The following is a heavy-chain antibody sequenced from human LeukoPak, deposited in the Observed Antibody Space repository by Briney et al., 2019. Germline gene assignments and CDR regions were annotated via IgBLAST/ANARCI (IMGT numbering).Heavy chain of an antibody. CDR3: ASPPIPQMLFRYMDV. CDR1: GVTFSSYX. D-gene: IGHD2-21*01. CDR2: XSGSGGST. J-gene: IGHJ6*03. V-gene: IGHV3-23*01. Sequence: SXXASGVTFSSYXMSWXREGXGXXXXXXXAXSGSGGSTYYADSVKGRFTISRDNSKNTLYLQMNSLRAEDTAVYYCASPPIPQMLFRYMDVWGKGTTVTVSS.